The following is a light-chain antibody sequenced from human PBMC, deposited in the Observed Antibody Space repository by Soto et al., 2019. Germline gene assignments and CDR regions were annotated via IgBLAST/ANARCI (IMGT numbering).Light chain of an antibody. V-gene: IGKV3-20*01. CDR2: GAS. CDR3: QQYGRSPPLYT. J-gene: IGKJ2*01. Sequence: EIVLTQSPGTLSLSPGERATLSCRASQSVSSSYLAWYQQKPGQAPRLLLYGASSRATGNPDRFSGSGSGTDVTLTISRREPEDYAVYYGQQYGRSPPLYTFGQGTKLEIK. CDR1: QSVSSSY.